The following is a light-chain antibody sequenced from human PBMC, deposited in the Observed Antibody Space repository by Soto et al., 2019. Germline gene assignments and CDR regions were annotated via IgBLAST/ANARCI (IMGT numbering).Light chain of an antibody. V-gene: IGLV1-40*01. CDR1: SSNIGSSY. Sequence: QSVLTQPPSASGTPGQRVTISCSGGSSNIGSSYVYWYQQLPGAAPKLVVFGNRNRPSGVPERFSGSKSGTSASLAITGLQAEDEADYYCQAYDYSLTAFVFGGGTKLTVL. CDR3: QAYDYSLTAFV. J-gene: IGLJ3*02. CDR2: GNR.